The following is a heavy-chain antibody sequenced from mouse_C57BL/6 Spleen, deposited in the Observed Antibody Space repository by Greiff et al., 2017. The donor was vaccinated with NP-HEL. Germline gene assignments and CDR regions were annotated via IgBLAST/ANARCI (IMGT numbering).Heavy chain of an antibody. CDR2: ISYDGSN. V-gene: IGHV3-6*01. J-gene: IGHJ2*01. CDR3: ARDRDDYDY. Sequence: EVKLMESGPGLVKPSQSLSLTCSVTGYSITSGYYWNWIRQFPGNKLEWMGYISYDGSNNYNPSLKNRISITRDTSKNQFFLKLNSVTTEDTATYYCARDRDDYDYWGQGTTLTVSS. CDR1: GYSITSGYY. D-gene: IGHD2-4*01.